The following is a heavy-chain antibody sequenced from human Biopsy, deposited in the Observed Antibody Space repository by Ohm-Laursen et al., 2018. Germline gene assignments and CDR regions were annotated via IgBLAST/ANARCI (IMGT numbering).Heavy chain of an antibody. Sequence: GSLKLSCAASGFTFSSYAMGWVCQVPGKGQEWVSDITKNGVDMFYADSVKGRFTISRDNSKITLFLKMDSLRADDRAVYYCAKNNRGRLFDWSFDYWGQGTLVTVSS. V-gene: IGHV3-23*01. CDR1: GFTFSSYA. CDR3: AKNNRGRLFDWSFDY. D-gene: IGHD3-9*01. CDR2: ITKNGVDM. J-gene: IGHJ4*02.